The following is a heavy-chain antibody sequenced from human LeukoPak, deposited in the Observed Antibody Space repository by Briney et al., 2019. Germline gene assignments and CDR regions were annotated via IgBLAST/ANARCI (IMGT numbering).Heavy chain of an antibody. CDR2: IYYSGST. D-gene: IGHD1-26*01. V-gene: IGHV4-39*07. J-gene: IGHJ6*03. CDR3: AREGRYYYYYMDV. Sequence: TSETLSLTCTVTGGYITNYYWSWVRQPPGKGLEWIGSIYYSGSTYYNPSLKSRVTISVDTSKNQFSLKLSSVTAADTAVYYCAREGRYYYYYMDVWGKGTTVTVSS. CDR1: GGYITNYY.